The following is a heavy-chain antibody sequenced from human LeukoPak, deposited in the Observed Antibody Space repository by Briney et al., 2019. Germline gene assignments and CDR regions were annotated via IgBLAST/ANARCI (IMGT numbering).Heavy chain of an antibody. J-gene: IGHJ4*02. D-gene: IGHD1-26*01. CDR1: GFTVSSNY. CDR3: AGGRRSFPFDY. Sequence: PGGSLRLSCAASGFTVSSNYMSWARQAPGKGLEWVSVIYSGGNTYYTDSVKCRFTISSDNSKNTRHLQMNSLRADDTAVYYCAGGRRSFPFDYWGQGTLVTVSS. V-gene: IGHV3-53*01. CDR2: IYSGGNT.